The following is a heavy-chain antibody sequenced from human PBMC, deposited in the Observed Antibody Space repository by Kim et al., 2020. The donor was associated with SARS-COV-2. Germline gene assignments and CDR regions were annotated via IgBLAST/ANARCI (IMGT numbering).Heavy chain of an antibody. CDR3: ARDQDSSGWYNYGLDV. V-gene: IGHV3-7*01. Sequence: GGSLRLSCAASGFPFSSYWMSWVRRAPGKGLEWVANINPDGSEKYYVDSVKGRFTISRDNAKNSLYLQMNSLRAEDTALYYCARDQDSSGWYNYGLDVWGQGTTVTVSS. J-gene: IGHJ6*02. D-gene: IGHD6-19*01. CDR2: INPDGSEK. CDR1: GFPFSSYW.